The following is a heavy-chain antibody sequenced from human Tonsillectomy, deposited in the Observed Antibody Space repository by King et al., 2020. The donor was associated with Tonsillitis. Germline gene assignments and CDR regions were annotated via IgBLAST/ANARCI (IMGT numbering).Heavy chain of an antibody. CDR1: GFTFSSYS. V-gene: IGHV3-21*01. D-gene: IGHD3-10*01. Sequence: DVQLVESGGGLVKPGGSLRLSCAASGFTFSSYSMNWVRQAPGKGLEWVSSISSSSSYLYYADSVKGRFSISRDNAKNSLYLQMNSLRAEDTAVYYCARDYYGSGSHDYWGQGTLVTVSS. J-gene: IGHJ4*02. CDR2: ISSSSSYL. CDR3: ARDYYGSGSHDY.